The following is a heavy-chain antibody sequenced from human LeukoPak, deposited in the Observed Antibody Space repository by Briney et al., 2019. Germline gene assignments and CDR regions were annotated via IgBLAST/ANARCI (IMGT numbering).Heavy chain of an antibody. D-gene: IGHD3-10*01. CDR1: GFTFSDAW. Sequence: PGESLRLSCAASGFTFSDAWMSWVRQAPGKGPEWLGRVKSKTDGGTTDHAAPVKGRLTVSRDDSKNTLYLEMNSLKTDDTAFYYCTLGGHYFGSWGQGTLVTVSS. V-gene: IGHV3-15*01. J-gene: IGHJ4*02. CDR3: TLGGHYFGS. CDR2: VKSKTDGGTT.